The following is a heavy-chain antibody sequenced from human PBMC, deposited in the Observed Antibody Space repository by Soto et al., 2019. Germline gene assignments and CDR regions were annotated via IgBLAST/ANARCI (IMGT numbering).Heavy chain of an antibody. V-gene: IGHV3-23*01. Sequence: EVQLLESGGGLVQPGGSLRLACVASGFTFSNYGMSWVRQAPGKGLEWVSSIRSSADSTYYADSVKGRFTISRDNSKNTLYLEMHSLRADDTAIYYCARKADDSFYRFWFDPWGQGTLVTVSS. CDR2: IRSSADST. J-gene: IGHJ5*02. CDR3: ARKADDSFYRFWFDP. CDR1: GFTFSNYG. D-gene: IGHD3-16*01.